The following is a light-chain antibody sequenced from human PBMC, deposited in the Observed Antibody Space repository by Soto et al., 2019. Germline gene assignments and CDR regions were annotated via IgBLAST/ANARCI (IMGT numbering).Light chain of an antibody. J-gene: IGKJ4*01. V-gene: IGKV3-11*01. CDR1: QSVNSF. CDR2: DAS. Sequence: EIVLTQSPATLSLSPGEGATLSCRASQSVNSFLAWYQQKPGQAPRLLIYDASNRATGIPARFSGGGSGTDFTLTISSLEPEDSALYYCQQRTLWPPLTFGGGSKVEIK. CDR3: QQRTLWPPLT.